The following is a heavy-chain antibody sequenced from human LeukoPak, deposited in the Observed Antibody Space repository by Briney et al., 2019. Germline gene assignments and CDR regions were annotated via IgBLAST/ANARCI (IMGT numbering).Heavy chain of an antibody. CDR3: ARAPAYYYDSSGYYFDPFDI. D-gene: IGHD3-22*01. V-gene: IGHV1-2*02. Sequence: ASVKVSCKASGYTFTGYYMHWVRQAPGQGLEWVGWINPNSGGTKSAQKFQGRVTMTRDTSISTAYMELSRLRSGDTAVYYCARAPAYYYDSSGYYFDPFDIWGQGTMVTVSS. CDR2: INPNSGGT. CDR1: GYTFTGYY. J-gene: IGHJ3*02.